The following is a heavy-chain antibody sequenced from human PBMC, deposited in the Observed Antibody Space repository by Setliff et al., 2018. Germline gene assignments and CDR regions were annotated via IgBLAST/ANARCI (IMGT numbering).Heavy chain of an antibody. D-gene: IGHD1-7*01. CDR3: ARGSLSGTTYPSDY. CDR1: GFNLHVYT. V-gene: IGHV3-21*01. CDR2: ISSNSNYI. Sequence: AGGSLRLSCVASGFNLHVYTMEWVRQAPGKGLDWVSSISSNSNYIHTADSLKGRLTVSRDNAKNSLYLQLDSLTADDTAVYYCARGSLSGTTYPSDYWGQGTLVTVSS. J-gene: IGHJ4*02.